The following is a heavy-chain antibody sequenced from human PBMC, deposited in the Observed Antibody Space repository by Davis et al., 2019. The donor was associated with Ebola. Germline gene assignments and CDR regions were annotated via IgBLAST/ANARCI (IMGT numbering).Heavy chain of an antibody. J-gene: IGHJ3*02. CDR1: GYTFTDYY. CDR3: ARDHPGPQTLDI. V-gene: IGHV1-2*02. Sequence: ASVKVSCKTSGYTFTDYYIHWMRQAPGQGLEWMGWSHPNGAATKYAQKFQGRVTMTRDRSISTAYMELSSLTHDDTAVYYCARDHPGPQTLDIWGQGTVIIVSS. D-gene: IGHD4-23*01. CDR2: SHPNGAAT.